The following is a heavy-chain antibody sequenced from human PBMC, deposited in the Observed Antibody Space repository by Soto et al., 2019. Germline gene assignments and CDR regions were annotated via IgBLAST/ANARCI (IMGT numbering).Heavy chain of an antibody. V-gene: IGHV3-33*01. J-gene: IGHJ4*02. CDR2: IWYDGSNK. CDR3: ARDRVAVADTQLDY. CDR1: GFTFSSYG. Sequence: QVQLVESGGGVVQPGRSLRLSCAASGFTFSSYGMHWVRQAPGKGLEWVAVIWYDGSNKYYADSVKGRFTISRDNSKNTLYRQRNSLRAEDTAVYYCARDRVAVADTQLDYWGQGTLVTVSS. D-gene: IGHD6-19*01.